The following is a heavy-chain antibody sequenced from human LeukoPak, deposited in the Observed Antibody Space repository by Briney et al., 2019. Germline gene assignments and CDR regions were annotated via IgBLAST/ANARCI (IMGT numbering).Heavy chain of an antibody. CDR2: VNIDGSSI. V-gene: IGHV3-74*01. Sequence: QPGGSLRLSCAASGLTVSSYWMHWVRQAPGKGLVWVSRVNIDGSSITYADSVKGRFTISRDNAKNTLYLQMNSLRAEDTAVYYCASGVQGTSWIVNWGQGTLVTVSS. CDR3: ASGVQGTSWIVN. CDR1: GLTVSSYW. D-gene: IGHD6-13*01. J-gene: IGHJ4*02.